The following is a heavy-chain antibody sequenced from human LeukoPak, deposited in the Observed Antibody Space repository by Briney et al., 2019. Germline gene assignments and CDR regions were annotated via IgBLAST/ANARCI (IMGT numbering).Heavy chain of an antibody. CDR2: ISNSGGST. V-gene: IGHV3-64*01. J-gene: IGHJ4*02. CDR1: GFTFSSYA. D-gene: IGHD2-8*02. Sequence: GGTLRLSCAASGFTFSSYAMHWVRQAPGKGLEYVSAISNSGGSTYYANSVKGRFTISRDNSKNMLYLQMGSLRTEDMAIYYCARGPDVVLVSHWSFFDYWGQGTLVTVSS. CDR3: ARGPDVVLVSHWSFFDY.